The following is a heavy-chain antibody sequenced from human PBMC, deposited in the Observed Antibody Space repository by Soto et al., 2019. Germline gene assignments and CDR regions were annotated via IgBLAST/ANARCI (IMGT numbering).Heavy chain of an antibody. CDR2: IHAGSGNT. CDR3: ARGVAFLDY. CDR1: GYSFSSYA. D-gene: IGHD2-15*01. Sequence: ASMKVSWKASGYSFSSYAIHWVRQAPGQGLEWMGWIHAGSGNTKYSQNFQGRVTISRDTSATTAYMELNSLRSEETAVYYCARGVAFLDYWGQGTLVPVSS. V-gene: IGHV1-3*01. J-gene: IGHJ4*02.